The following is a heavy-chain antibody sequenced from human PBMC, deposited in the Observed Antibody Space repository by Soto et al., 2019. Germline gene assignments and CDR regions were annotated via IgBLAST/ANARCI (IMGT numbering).Heavy chain of an antibody. CDR2: ISSSSSTI. D-gene: IGHD3-22*01. J-gene: IGHJ4*02. CDR1: GFTFSSYS. CDR3: ASLYYYDSSGYPLFFDY. V-gene: IGHV3-48*02. Sequence: GGSLRLSCAASGFTFSSYSMNWVRQAPGKGLEWVSYISSSSSTIYYADSVKGRFTISRDNAKNSLYLQMNSLRDEDTAVYSCASLYYYDSSGYPLFFDYWGQGTLVTVSS.